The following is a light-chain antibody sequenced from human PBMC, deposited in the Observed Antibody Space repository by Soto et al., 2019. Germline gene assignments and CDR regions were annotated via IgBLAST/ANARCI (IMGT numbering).Light chain of an antibody. V-gene: IGLV4-60*03. CDR3: ETWDSNTRV. J-gene: IGLJ3*02. CDR1: SRHSSYI. CDR2: LEDSGNY. Sequence: QSVLTQSSSASASLGSSVKLTCTLSSRHSSYIIAWHQQQPGKAPRYLMKLEDSGNYNKGSGVPDRFSGSSSGADRYLTISNLQSGDEADYYCETWDSNTRVFGGGTKVTVL.